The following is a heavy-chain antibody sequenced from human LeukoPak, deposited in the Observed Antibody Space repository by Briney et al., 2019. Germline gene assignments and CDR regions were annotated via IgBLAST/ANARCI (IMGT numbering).Heavy chain of an antibody. CDR2: ISSSGSAI. Sequence: GGSLRLSCAASGFTFSDYYMTWIRQAPGKGLEWISYISSSGSAIYYSDSVKGRFTISRDNAKNSLYLQMNSLRAEDTAVYYCAELGITMIGGVWGKGTTVTISS. J-gene: IGHJ6*04. CDR3: AELGITMIGGV. V-gene: IGHV3-11*04. CDR1: GFTFSDYY. D-gene: IGHD3-10*02.